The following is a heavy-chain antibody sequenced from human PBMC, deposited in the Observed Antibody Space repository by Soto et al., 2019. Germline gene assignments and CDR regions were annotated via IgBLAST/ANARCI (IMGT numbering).Heavy chain of an antibody. Sequence: QVQLVQSGAEVKKPGASVKVSCKASGYTFTGYYMHWVRQAPGQGLEWMGWINPNSGGTNYAQKFQGWVTMTRDTSISTAYMELSRLRSDDTAVYYCARDLGYSSGYYYGMDVWGQGTTVTVSS. J-gene: IGHJ6*02. CDR3: ARDLGYSSGYYYGMDV. D-gene: IGHD6-19*01. CDR1: GYTFTGYY. V-gene: IGHV1-2*04. CDR2: INPNSGGT.